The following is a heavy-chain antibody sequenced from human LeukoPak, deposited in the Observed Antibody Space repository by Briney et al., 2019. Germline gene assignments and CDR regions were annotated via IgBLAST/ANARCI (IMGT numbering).Heavy chain of an antibody. Sequence: ASVKVSCKASGYTFTGYYMHWVRQAPGQGLEWMEWINPNSGGTNYAQKFQGRVTMTRDTSISTACMELSRLRSDDTAVYYCAREVGDTRFDPWGQGTLVTVSS. D-gene: IGHD1-26*01. CDR1: GYTFTGYY. CDR3: AREVGDTRFDP. J-gene: IGHJ5*02. V-gene: IGHV1-2*02. CDR2: INPNSGGT.